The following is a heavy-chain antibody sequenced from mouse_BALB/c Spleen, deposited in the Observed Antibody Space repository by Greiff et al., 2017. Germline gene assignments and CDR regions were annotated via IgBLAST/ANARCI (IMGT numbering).Heavy chain of an antibody. J-gene: IGHJ1*01. Sequence: EVQLQQSGAELVKPGASVKLSCTASGFNIKDTYMHWVKQRPEQGLEWIGRIYPANGNTKYDPKFQGKATITADTSSNTAYLQLSSLTSEDTAVYYCARWGHYYGSSYNWYFDVWGAGTTVTVSS. V-gene: IGHV14-3*02. CDR3: ARWGHYYGSSYNWYFDV. CDR2: IYPANGNT. D-gene: IGHD1-1*01. CDR1: GFNIKDTY.